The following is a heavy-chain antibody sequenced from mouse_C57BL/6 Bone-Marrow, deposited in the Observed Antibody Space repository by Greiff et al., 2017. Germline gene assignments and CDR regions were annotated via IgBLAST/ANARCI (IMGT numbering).Heavy chain of an antibody. CDR1: GFNIKDDY. CDR3: TTAQAPFAY. CDR2: IDPENGDT. Sequence: VQLKQSGAELVRPGASVKLSCPASGFNIKDDYMHWVKQRPEQGLEWIGWIDPENGDTEYASKFQGKATITADTSSNTAYLQLSSLTSEDTAVYYCTTAQAPFAYRGQGTLVTVSA. D-gene: IGHD3-2*02. V-gene: IGHV14-4*01. J-gene: IGHJ3*01.